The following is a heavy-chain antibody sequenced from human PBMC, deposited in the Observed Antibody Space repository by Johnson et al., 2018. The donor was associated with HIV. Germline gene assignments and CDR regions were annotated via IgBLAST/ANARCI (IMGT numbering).Heavy chain of an antibody. CDR2: ISWNRGSI. J-gene: IGHJ3*02. Sequence: VQLVESGGGLVQPGRSLRLSCAASGFTFDDYAMHWVRQAPGKGLEWVSGISWNRGSIGYAASVKGRFTISRDNAKNSLYLQMHSLRAEETAVYYCAREDRGLDIWGQGTMVTVSS. V-gene: IGHV3-9*01. CDR1: GFTFDDYA. CDR3: AREDRGLDI.